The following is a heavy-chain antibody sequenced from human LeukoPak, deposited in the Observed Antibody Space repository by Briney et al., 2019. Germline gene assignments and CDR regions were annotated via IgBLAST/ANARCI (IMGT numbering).Heavy chain of an antibody. CDR1: GFTFSSYG. Sequence: GGSLRLSCAASGFTFSSYGMHWVRQAPGKGLEWVAVISYDGGNKYYADSVKGRFTISRDNSKNTLYLQMNSLRAEDTAVYYCAKDDGSGSFQILYYFDYWGQGTLVTVSS. CDR3: AKDDGSGSFQILYYFDY. J-gene: IGHJ4*02. D-gene: IGHD3-10*01. CDR2: ISYDGGNK. V-gene: IGHV3-30*18.